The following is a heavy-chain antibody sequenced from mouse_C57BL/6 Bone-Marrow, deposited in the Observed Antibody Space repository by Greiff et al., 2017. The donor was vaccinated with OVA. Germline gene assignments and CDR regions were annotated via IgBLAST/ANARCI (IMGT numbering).Heavy chain of an antibody. J-gene: IGHJ2*01. V-gene: IGHV1-54*01. CDR3: AREGYSGDY. D-gene: IGHD3-1*01. CDR1: GYAFTNYL. Sequence: VQLQQSGAELVRPGTSVKVSCKASGYAFTNYLIEWVKQRPGQGLEWIGVINPGSGGTNYNEKFKGKATLTADKSSSTAYMQLSSLTSEDSAVYYCAREGYSGDYWGQGTTLTVSS. CDR2: INPGSGGT.